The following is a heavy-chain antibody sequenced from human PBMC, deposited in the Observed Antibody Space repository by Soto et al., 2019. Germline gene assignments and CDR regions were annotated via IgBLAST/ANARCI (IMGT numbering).Heavy chain of an antibody. CDR1: GFTFSSYA. D-gene: IGHD1-1*01. CDR2: ISYDGSNK. Sequence: GGSLRLSCAASGFTFSSYAMHWVRQAPGKGLEWVAVISYDGSNKYYADSVKGRFTISRDNSKNMLYLQMNSLRAEDTAVYYCARVRDNWNYVDYWGQGTLVTVSS. CDR3: ARVRDNWNYVDY. V-gene: IGHV3-30*04. J-gene: IGHJ4*02.